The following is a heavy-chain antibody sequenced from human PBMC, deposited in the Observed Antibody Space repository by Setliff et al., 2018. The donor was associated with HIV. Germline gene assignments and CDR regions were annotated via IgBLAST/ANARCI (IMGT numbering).Heavy chain of an antibody. Sequence: SETLSLTCTVSGASISTHDWAWIRQSPGKGLEWVGNFFQSGNTNYNPSLKSRVTISVDTSNHQFSLRLTSVTPADTAVYYCASWGRARRANYNFWSGSSWFDPWGQGILVTVSS. CDR1: GASISTHD. CDR2: FFQSGNT. J-gene: IGHJ5*02. V-gene: IGHV4-59*11. D-gene: IGHD3-3*01. CDR3: ASWGRARRANYNFWSGSSWFDP.